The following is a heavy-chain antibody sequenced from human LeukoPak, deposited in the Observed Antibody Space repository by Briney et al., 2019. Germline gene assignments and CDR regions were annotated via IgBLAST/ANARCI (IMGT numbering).Heavy chain of an antibody. D-gene: IGHD3-16*02. CDR2: IWYDGRNK. CDR1: GFTFSSYG. J-gene: IGHJ3*02. CDR3: ARVNRGDAFDI. V-gene: IGHV3-33*01. Sequence: GGSLRLSCAASGFTFSSYGMHWVRQAPGKGLEWVAVIWYDGRNKFYADSLKGRFTISRDSSKNTLYLQMNSLRAEDTAVYYCARVNRGDAFDIWGQGTLVTVSS.